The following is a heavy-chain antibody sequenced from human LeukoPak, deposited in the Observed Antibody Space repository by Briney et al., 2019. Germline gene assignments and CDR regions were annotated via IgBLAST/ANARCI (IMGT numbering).Heavy chain of an antibody. Sequence: ASVKVSCKASGYTFTSYYMHWVRQAPGQGLEWMGIINPSGGSTSYAQKFQGRVTMTRDTSTSTVYMELSSLRSEDTAVYYCARGVYYYGSGSYGPAVNWGQGTLVTVSS. D-gene: IGHD3-10*01. CDR3: ARGVYYYGSGSYGPAVN. J-gene: IGHJ4*02. CDR2: INPSGGST. V-gene: IGHV1-46*01. CDR1: GYTFTSYY.